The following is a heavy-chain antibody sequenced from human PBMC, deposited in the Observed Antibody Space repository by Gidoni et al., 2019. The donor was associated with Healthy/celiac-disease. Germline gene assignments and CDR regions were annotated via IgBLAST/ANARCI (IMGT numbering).Heavy chain of an antibody. CDR3: ARGRLTSFRGVIIPLNFDY. CDR2: ST. V-gene: IGHV4-30-2*05. J-gene: IGHJ4*02. Sequence: STYYNPSLTSRVTISVDTAKNQFSLKLSSVTAADTAVYYCARGRLTSFRGVIIPLNFDYWGQGTLVTVSS. D-gene: IGHD3-10*01.